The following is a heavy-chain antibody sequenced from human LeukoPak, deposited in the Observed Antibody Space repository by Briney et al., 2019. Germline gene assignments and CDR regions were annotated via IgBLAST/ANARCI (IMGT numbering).Heavy chain of an antibody. D-gene: IGHD6-19*01. CDR1: GYTFTGYY. CDR2: INPNSGGT. CDR3: ASLSDGGWYPWGGIPGYFDY. V-gene: IGHV1-2*02. J-gene: IGHJ4*02. Sequence: GASVKVSCKASGYTFTGYYMHWVRQAPGQGLEWMGWINPNSGGTNYAQKFQGRVTMTRDTSISTAYMELSRLRSDDTAVYYCASLSDGGWYPWGGIPGYFDYWGQGTLVTVSS.